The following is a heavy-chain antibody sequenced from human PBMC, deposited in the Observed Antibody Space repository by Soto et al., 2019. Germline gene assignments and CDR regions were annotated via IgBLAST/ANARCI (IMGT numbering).Heavy chain of an antibody. Sequence: QVQLVQSGAEVKKPGASVKGSCKASGYTFTTYDLHWLRQAPGQRPEWMGWINPASGHTKYSQKFQDRVTITPDTSASTGYMELSRLRSEDTAVYYCGRYGEYSTGEILYNAMDVWGQGTTVTVSS. CDR2: INPASGHT. V-gene: IGHV1-3*01. D-gene: IGHD7-27*01. CDR3: GRYGEYSTGEILYNAMDV. CDR1: GYTFTTYD. J-gene: IGHJ6*02.